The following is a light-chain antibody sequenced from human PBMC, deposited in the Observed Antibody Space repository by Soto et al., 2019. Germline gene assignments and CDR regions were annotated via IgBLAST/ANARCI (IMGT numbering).Light chain of an antibody. Sequence: QSVLTQPPSASGTPGQTVTISCSGSSSNIGGNFVSWYQHVPGTAPKVLIFMNNQRPSGVPDRFSGSKSGTSASLDISGFRSEDESDYYCAAWDDSLEGVLFGGGTKLTVL. CDR3: AAWDDSLEGVL. V-gene: IGLV1-47*01. CDR2: MNN. J-gene: IGLJ2*01. CDR1: SSNIGGNF.